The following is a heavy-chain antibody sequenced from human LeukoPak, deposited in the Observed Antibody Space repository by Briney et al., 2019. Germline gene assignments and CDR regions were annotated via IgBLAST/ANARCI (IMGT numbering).Heavy chain of an antibody. D-gene: IGHD6-6*01. J-gene: IGHJ4*02. V-gene: IGHV3-20*04. CDR3: AGDLEFEYSSSSGPKTALDY. CDR2: INWNGGST. Sequence: PGGSLRLSCAASGFTFDDYGMSWVRQAPGKGLEWVSGINWNGGSTGYADSVKGRFTISRDNAKNSLYLQMNGLRAEDTALYYCAGDLEFEYSSSSGPKTALDYWGQGTLVTVSS. CDR1: GFTFDDYG.